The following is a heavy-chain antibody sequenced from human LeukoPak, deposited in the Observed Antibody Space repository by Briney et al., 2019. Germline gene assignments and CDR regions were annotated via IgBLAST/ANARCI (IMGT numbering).Heavy chain of an antibody. CDR3: ARDPCSGGSCYIHPFDY. J-gene: IGHJ4*02. V-gene: IGHV1-3*01. CDR1: GYTFTSYA. D-gene: IGHD2-15*01. CDR2: INAGNGNT. Sequence: WASVKDSCTASGYTFTSYAMHWVRQAPGQRREWRGWINAGNGNTKYSQTSQGRVTITRDTSASTAYMELSSLRSEDTAVYYCARDPCSGGSCYIHPFDYWGQGTLVTVSS.